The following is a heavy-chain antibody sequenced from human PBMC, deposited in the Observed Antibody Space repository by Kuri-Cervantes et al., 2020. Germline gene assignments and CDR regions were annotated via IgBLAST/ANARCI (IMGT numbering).Heavy chain of an antibody. Sequence: SETLSLTCTVSGGSISSSSYYWGWIRQPPGKGLEWIGSIYYSGSTYYNPSLKSRVTISVDTSKNQFSLKLSSVTAADTAVYYCARVLYGGDSFWYIDLWGRGTLVTVSS. CDR1: GGSISSSSYY. CDR2: IYYSGST. D-gene: IGHD4-23*01. V-gene: IGHV4-39*01. CDR3: ARVLYGGDSFWYIDL. J-gene: IGHJ2*01.